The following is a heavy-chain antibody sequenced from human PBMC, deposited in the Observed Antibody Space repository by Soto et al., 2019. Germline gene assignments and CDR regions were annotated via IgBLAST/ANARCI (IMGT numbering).Heavy chain of an antibody. J-gene: IGHJ6*02. CDR2: VSGSGGST. V-gene: IGHV3-23*01. Sequence: GSLRLSCAASGFTFSSYAMSLVRQAPGTGLESVSAVSGSGGSTHYADSVKGRFTLSRDNSKSTLYLQMNRLRAEDTAVYYCAKSSSGYAIQVNYYYYRMDVWGQGITVTVSS. CDR3: AKSSSGYAIQVNYYYYRMDV. D-gene: IGHD5-12*01. CDR1: GFTFSSYA.